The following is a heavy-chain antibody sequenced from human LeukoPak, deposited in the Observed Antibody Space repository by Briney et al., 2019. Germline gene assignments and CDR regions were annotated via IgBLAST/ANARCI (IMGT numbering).Heavy chain of an antibody. V-gene: IGHV4-59*01. Sequence: SETLSLTCSLSGGSISNYYWNWIRQPPGKGLEWIGYASYSGSSSYNPSLKSRATISVDKSRNQFSLKLTSVTAADTAVYFCARRDESAGYSYWFDPWGQGTLVTVSS. CDR1: GGSISNYY. D-gene: IGHD3-22*01. CDR2: ASYSGSS. J-gene: IGHJ5*02. CDR3: ARRDESAGYSYWFDP.